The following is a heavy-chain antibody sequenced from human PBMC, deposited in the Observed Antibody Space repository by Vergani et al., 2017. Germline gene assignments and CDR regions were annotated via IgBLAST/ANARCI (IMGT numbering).Heavy chain of an antibody. V-gene: IGHV3-30*03. CDR3: ARVIYGSGSYSHDAFDI. CDR2: ISYDGSNK. Sequence: QVQLVESGGGVVQPGRSLRLSCAASGFTFSSYGMHWVRQAPGKGLEWVAVISYDGSNKYYADSVKGRFTISRDNSKNTLYLQMNSLRAEDTAVYYCARVIYGSGSYSHDAFDIWGQGTMVTVSS. J-gene: IGHJ3*02. D-gene: IGHD3-10*01. CDR1: GFTFSSYG.